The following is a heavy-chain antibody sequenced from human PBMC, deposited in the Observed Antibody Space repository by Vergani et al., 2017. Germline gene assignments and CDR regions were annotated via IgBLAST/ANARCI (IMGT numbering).Heavy chain of an antibody. CDR1: GYTFTGYY. CDR3: ARDFDYYDSSGYYGGAAFDI. Sequence: QVQLVQSGAEVKKPGASVKVSCKASGYTFTGYYMHWVRQAPGQGLEWMGWINPTSGGTNYAQKFQGRVTMTRDTSISTAYMELSRLRSDDTAVYYCARDFDYYDSSGYYGGAAFDIWGQGTMVTVSS. V-gene: IGHV1-2*02. CDR2: INPTSGGT. D-gene: IGHD3-22*01. J-gene: IGHJ3*02.